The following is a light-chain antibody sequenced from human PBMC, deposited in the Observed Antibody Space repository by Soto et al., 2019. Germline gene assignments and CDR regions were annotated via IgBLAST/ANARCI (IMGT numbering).Light chain of an antibody. CDR3: QTWGTAIHDVV. J-gene: IGLJ2*01. CDR2: VNSDGSH. Sequence: QAVLTQSPSASASLGASVKLTCTLSSGHNNYAIAWHQQQPEKGPRYLMKVNSDGSHTKGDGITDRFSGSSSGAERHLTISSLQSEDEADYYCQTWGTAIHDVVFGGGTKLSVL. V-gene: IGLV4-69*01. CDR1: SGHNNYA.